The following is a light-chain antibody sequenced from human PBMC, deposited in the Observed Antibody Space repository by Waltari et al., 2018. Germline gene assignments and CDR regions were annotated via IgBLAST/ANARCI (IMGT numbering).Light chain of an antibody. CDR2: QVS. CDR3: MQAKYGPWT. Sequence: DVVVTQYPLSLSVTYGQTAYISCTSGQGLEHSAGNTHLSWYQQRPGQSPRRLIYQVSKRESGVPDRFSGSGSGAKFTLKSSGVGAEDVSSYYGMQAKYGPWTFGQATEVELK. V-gene: IGKV2-30*02. J-gene: IGKJ1*01. CDR1: QGLEHSAGNTH.